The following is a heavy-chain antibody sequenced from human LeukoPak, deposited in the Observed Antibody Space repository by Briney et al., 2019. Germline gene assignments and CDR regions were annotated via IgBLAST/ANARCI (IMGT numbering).Heavy chain of an antibody. CDR1: GDSVSSNTAA. CDR2: TFYRSKWYN. CDR3: ARQQAGAFDI. Sequence: SQTLSLTCVIAGDSVSSNTAAWNWIRQSPLRGLEWLGRTFYRSKWYNDYAGSVKSRITISPDTSKNHFSLQLDSVTPEDTAMYYCARQQAGAFDIWGQGTMVTVSS. V-gene: IGHV6-1*01. J-gene: IGHJ3*02.